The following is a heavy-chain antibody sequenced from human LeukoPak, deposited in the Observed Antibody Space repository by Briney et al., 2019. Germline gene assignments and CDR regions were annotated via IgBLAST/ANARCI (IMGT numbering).Heavy chain of an antibody. CDR1: GFTFSTYA. V-gene: IGHV3-23*01. J-gene: IGHJ4*02. Sequence: GGSLRLSCAASGFTFSTYAMSWVRQAPGGGLEWVSGISGSGGTTYYADSMKGRFTISRDNSKNTLYLQMNSLRAEDTAVYYCAKADHYYDSSGYYEVFDYWGQGTLVTVSS. D-gene: IGHD3-22*01. CDR3: AKADHYYDSSGYYEVFDY. CDR2: ISGSGGTT.